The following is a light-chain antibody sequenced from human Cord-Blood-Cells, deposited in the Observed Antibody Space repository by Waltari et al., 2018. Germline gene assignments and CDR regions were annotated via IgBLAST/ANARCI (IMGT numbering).Light chain of an antibody. CDR3: QQYYSTPWT. J-gene: IGKJ1*01. CDR1: QSVLYSSNNKNY. Sequence: DIVMTQSPDPLALSLGEWATINCKSSQSVLYSSNNKNYLAWYQQKPGQPPKLLIYWASTRESGVPDRFSGSGSGTDFTLTISSLQAEDVAVYYCQQYYSTPWTFGQGTKVEIK. CDR2: WAS. V-gene: IGKV4-1*01.